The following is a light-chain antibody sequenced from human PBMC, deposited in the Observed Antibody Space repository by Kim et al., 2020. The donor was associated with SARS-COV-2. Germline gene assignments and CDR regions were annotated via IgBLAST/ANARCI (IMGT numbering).Light chain of an antibody. Sequence: QSALTQPASVSGSPGQSISITCTGTSSDVGRYDLVSWYQQHPGKAPKLMVYEVTKRPSGVSNRFSGSKSGNTDSLTISGLQAEDEADYYCCSYAGSKSVLFGGGTQLTVL. CDR2: EVT. J-gene: IGLJ2*01. V-gene: IGLV2-23*02. CDR3: CSYAGSKSVL. CDR1: SSDVGRYDL.